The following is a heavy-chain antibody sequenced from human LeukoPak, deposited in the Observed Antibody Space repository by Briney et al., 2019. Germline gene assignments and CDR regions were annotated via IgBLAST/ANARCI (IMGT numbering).Heavy chain of an antibody. D-gene: IGHD3-22*01. Sequence: GGSLRLSCAASGFTFSSYGMHWVRQAPGKGLEWVAVIWYDGSNKYYADSVKGRFTISRDNSKNTLYLQMNSLRAEDMAVYYCARETMIDNWFDPWGQGTLVTVSS. CDR3: ARETMIDNWFDP. V-gene: IGHV3-33*01. J-gene: IGHJ5*02. CDR1: GFTFSSYG. CDR2: IWYDGSNK.